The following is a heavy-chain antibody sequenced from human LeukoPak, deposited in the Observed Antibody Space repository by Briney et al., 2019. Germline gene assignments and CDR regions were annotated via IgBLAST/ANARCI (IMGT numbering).Heavy chain of an antibody. CDR3: ARGKGSSGWSGSDDY. D-gene: IGHD6-19*01. V-gene: IGHV1-8*01. CDR2: MNPNSGNT. Sequence: ASVKVSCKASGYTFTSYDINWVRQATGQGREWMGWMNPNSGNTGYAQKFQGRVTMTRNTSISTAYMELSSLRSEDTAVYYCARGKGSSGWSGSDDYWGQGTLVTVSS. J-gene: IGHJ4*02. CDR1: GYTFTSYD.